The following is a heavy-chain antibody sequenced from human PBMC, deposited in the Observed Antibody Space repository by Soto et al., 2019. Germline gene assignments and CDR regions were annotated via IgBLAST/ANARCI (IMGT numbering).Heavy chain of an antibody. CDR1: GGTFSSYT. J-gene: IGHJ4*02. D-gene: IGHD6-6*01. Sequence: QVQLVQSGAEVKKPGSSVKASCKASGGTFSSYTISWVRQAPGQGLEWMGRIIPILGIANYAQKFQGRVTITADKSTSTAYMELSSLRSEDTAVYYCAREVSSSSSNYDYWGQGTLVTVSS. CDR3: AREVSSSSSNYDY. CDR2: IIPILGIA. V-gene: IGHV1-69*08.